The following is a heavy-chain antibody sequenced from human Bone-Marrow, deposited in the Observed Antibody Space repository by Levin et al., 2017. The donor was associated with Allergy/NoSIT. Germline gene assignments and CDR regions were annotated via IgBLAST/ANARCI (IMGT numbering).Heavy chain of an antibody. CDR3: AKVRQIQQWSPYEYYGMDV. D-gene: IGHD5-18*01. V-gene: IGHV3-23*01. CDR2: LSSSGGAT. Sequence: GGSLRLSCAASGFTFSSYAMTWVRQAPGKGLEWVSSLSSSGGATYLADSVKGRFTVSRDNSKNTLYLQLNSLRAEDTAVYYCAKVRQIQQWSPYEYYGMDVWGKGTTVTVSS. CDR1: GFTFSSYA. J-gene: IGHJ6*04.